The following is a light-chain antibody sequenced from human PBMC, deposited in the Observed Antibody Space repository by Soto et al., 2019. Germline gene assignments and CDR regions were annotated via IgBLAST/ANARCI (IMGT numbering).Light chain of an antibody. J-gene: IGLJ2*01. CDR1: GSDVGGYNY. CDR2: DVS. Sequence: QSVLSQPGSVSGSPGQSITISCTGTGSDVGGYNYVSWYQQHPGKAPKVMIYDVSNRPSGVSNRFSGSKSGNTASLTISGLQAEDEADYYCSSYTSASTPLVFGGGTK. V-gene: IGLV2-14*01. CDR3: SSYTSASTPLV.